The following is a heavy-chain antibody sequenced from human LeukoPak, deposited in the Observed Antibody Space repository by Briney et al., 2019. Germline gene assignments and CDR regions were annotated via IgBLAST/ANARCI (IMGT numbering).Heavy chain of an antibody. CDR3: ARDQFLLGYCSGGRGCRRAYYFDY. D-gene: IGHD2-15*01. V-gene: IGHV1-18*01. CDR2: GSGYNGNT. CDR1: GYTFTSYG. Sequence: ASVKVSCKASGYTFTSYGISWVRQAHGQGLEWMGWGSGYNGNTNYAQKFQGRVTITTDTSTSSAYMEVRSLRSDDTAVYYCARDQFLLGYCSGGRGCRRAYYFDYWGQGTLVTVSS. J-gene: IGHJ4*02.